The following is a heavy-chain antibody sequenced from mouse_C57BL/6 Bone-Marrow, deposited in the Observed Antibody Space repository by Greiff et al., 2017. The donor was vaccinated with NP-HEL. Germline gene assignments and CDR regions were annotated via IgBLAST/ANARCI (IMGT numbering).Heavy chain of an antibody. V-gene: IGHV1-69*01. CDR3: AREGNYYGSRGLYYYAMDY. CDR1: GYTFTSYW. J-gene: IGHJ4*01. CDR2: IDPSDSYT. D-gene: IGHD1-1*01. Sequence: QVQLQQPGAELVMPGASVKLSCKASGYTFTSYWMHWVKQRPGQGLEWLGEIDPSDSYTNYNQKFKGKSTLTVDKSSSTAYMQLSSLTSEDSAVYYCAREGNYYGSRGLYYYAMDYWGQGTSVTVSS.